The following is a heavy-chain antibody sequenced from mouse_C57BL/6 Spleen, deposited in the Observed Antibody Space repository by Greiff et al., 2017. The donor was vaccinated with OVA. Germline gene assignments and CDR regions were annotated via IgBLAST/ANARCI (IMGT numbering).Heavy chain of an antibody. Sequence: QVQLQQPGTELVKPGASVKLSCKASGYTFTSYWMHWVKQRPGQGLEWIGNINPSNGGTNYTEKFKSKATLTVDKSSSTPYMQLTSLTSEDSAVYYCTPDYYGSSYGWAYWGQGTLVTVSA. D-gene: IGHD1-1*01. J-gene: IGHJ3*01. CDR2: INPSNGGT. V-gene: IGHV1-53*01. CDR1: GYTFTSYW. CDR3: TPDYYGSSYGWAY.